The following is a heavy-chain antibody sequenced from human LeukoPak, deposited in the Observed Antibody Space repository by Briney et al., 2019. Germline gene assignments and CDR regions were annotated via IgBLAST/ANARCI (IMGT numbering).Heavy chain of an antibody. CDR1: GGSISSYY. J-gene: IGHJ5*02. V-gene: IGHV4-4*07. CDR3: ARDDSYGDYVHGFDP. CDR2: IYTSGSA. D-gene: IGHD4-17*01. Sequence: SETLSLTCTISGGSISSYYWSWIRQPAGKGLEWIGRIYTSGSANYNPSLKSRVTMSVDTSKNQFSLKLSSVTAADTAVYYCARDDSYGDYVHGFDPWGQGTLVTVSS.